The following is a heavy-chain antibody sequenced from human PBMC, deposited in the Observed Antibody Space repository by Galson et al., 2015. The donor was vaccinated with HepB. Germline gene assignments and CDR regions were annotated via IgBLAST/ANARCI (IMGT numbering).Heavy chain of an antibody. CDR3: ARSMVQGVIIMENDY. CDR2: INTNTGNP. V-gene: IGHV7-4-1*02. Sequence: SVKVSCKASGYTFTSYAMNWVRQAPGQGLEWMGWINTNTGNPTYAQGFTGRFVFSLDTSVSTAYLQISSLKAEDTAVYYCARSMVQGVIIMENDYWGQGTLVTVSS. CDR1: GYTFTSYA. D-gene: IGHD3-10*01. J-gene: IGHJ4*02.